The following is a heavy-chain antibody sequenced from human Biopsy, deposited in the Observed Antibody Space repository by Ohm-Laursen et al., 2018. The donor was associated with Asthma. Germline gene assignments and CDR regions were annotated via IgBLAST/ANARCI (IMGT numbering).Heavy chain of an antibody. J-gene: IGHJ3*02. CDR3: ARTYYDLLTGQVNDAFAI. V-gene: IGHV1-69*13. CDR2: ISPIFGRV. D-gene: IGHD3-9*01. CDR1: GDTFGSYA. Sequence: SVKVSCKVSGDTFGSYAISWVRQAPGQGLEWMGGISPIFGRVNYAQKFEGRATITADLFTRTAYMEMSSLRCEDTAVYYCARTYYDLLTGQVNDAFAIWDQGTMVTVSS.